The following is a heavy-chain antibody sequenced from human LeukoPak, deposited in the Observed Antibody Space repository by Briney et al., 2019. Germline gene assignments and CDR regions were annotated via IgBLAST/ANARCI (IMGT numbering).Heavy chain of an antibody. CDR3: ARVWEGVGYYYVSHAFDI. D-gene: IGHD3-22*01. CDR1: GGSISSSSYY. J-gene: IGHJ3*02. Sequence: SETLSLTCTVSGGSISSSSYYWGWIRQPPGKGLEWIGSIYYSGSTYYNPSLKSRVTISVDTSKNQFSLKLSSVTAADTAVYYCARVWEGVGYYYVSHAFDIWGQGTMVTVSS. V-gene: IGHV4-39*07. CDR2: IYYSGST.